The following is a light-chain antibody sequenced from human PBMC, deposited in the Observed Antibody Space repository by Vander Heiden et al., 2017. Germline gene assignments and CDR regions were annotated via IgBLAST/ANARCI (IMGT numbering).Light chain of an antibody. CDR3: QHYGGSPWA. V-gene: IGKV3-20*01. J-gene: IGKJ1*01. CDR1: QSVNSY. Sequence: EIVLTQSPGTLSLSPGERATLSCRASQSVNSYLACYQQQPGQAPRLLISGVSSRATGIPDRFSGSGSGTDFTLTISRLEPEDSAVYYCQHYGGSPWAFGQGTKVEIK. CDR2: GVS.